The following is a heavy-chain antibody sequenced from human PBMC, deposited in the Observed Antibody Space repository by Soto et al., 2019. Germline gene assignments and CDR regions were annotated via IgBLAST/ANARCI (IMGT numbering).Heavy chain of an antibody. CDR2: IFHSGTT. D-gene: IGHD2-2*01. CDR3: ARAVYCTTANCWDDFHYYNIDV. CDR1: GDSISSADYF. V-gene: IGHV4-30-4*01. J-gene: IGHJ6*02. Sequence: PSETLSLTCSVSGDSISSADYFWTWIRQSPGKGLEWMGYIFHSGTTYYNPSLKGRLLISIENSKNQFSLRLTSVSAADSAVYFCARAVYCTTANCWDDFHYYNIDVWGQGTAVTVSS.